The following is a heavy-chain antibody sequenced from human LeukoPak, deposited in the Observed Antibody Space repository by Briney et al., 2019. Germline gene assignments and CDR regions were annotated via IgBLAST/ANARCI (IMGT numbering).Heavy chain of an antibody. Sequence: PSETLSLTCTVSGGSVSSGSYYWSWIRQPAGKGLEWIGRIYTSGSTNYNPSLKSRVTISVDTSKNQFSLKLSSVTAADTAVYYCARDPYWNWGQGTLVTVSS. V-gene: IGHV4-61*02. CDR3: ARDPYWN. CDR2: IYTSGST. CDR1: GGSVSSGSYY. J-gene: IGHJ4*02. D-gene: IGHD2-15*01.